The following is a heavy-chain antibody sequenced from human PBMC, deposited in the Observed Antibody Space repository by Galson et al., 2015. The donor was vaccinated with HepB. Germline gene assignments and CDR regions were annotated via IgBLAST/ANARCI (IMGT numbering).Heavy chain of an antibody. Sequence: QSGAEVKKPGASVKVSCKASGYTFSNYVINWVRQAPGQGLEWMGGIIPIFGTANYAQKFQGRVTITADESTSTAYMELSSLRSEDTAVYYCARTNLGAGGYGMDVWGQGTTVTVSS. CDR1: GYTFSNYV. V-gene: IGHV1-69*13. CDR3: ARTNLGAGGYGMDV. J-gene: IGHJ6*02. D-gene: IGHD1-26*01. CDR2: IIPIFGTA.